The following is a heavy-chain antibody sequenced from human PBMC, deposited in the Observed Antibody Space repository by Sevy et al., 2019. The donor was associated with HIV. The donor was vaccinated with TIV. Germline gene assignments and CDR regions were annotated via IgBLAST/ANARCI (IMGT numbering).Heavy chain of an antibody. Sequence: ASVKVSCKTSGFTFSSSAVQWVRQVRGQRLEWIGWIVVGSDVTNYAQNFQERVTISRDVSTKTVYMDLTSLRSEDTGGYYCAAEGMTTFGGNLRVFDFWGQGTMVTGSS. CDR1: GFTFSSSA. D-gene: IGHD3-16*01. CDR3: AAEGMTTFGGNLRVFDF. CDR2: IVVGSDVT. J-gene: IGHJ3*01. V-gene: IGHV1-58*01.